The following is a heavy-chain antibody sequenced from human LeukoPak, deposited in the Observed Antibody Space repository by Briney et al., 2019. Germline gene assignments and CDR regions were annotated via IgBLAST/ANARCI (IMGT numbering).Heavy chain of an antibody. V-gene: IGHV4-59*01. CDR3: ARDWGRYCSGGSCYEYYFDY. D-gene: IGHD2-15*01. Sequence: SETLSLTCTVSGGSISSYYWSWIRQPPGKGLEWIGYIYDSGSTNYNPSLKSRVTISVDTSKNRFSLKLSSVTAADTAVDYCARDWGRYCSGGSCYEYYFDYWGQGTLVTVSS. CDR1: GGSISSYY. J-gene: IGHJ4*02. CDR2: IYDSGST.